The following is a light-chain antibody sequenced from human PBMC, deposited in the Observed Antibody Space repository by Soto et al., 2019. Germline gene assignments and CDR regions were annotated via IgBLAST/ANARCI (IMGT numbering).Light chain of an antibody. CDR3: SSYTSSVTYV. V-gene: IGLV2-14*01. CDR2: DLS. Sequence: QSALTQPASVSGSPGQSITISCTGTSSDVGSYNYVSWYQQHPGKAPKLMIYDLSNRPSGVSNRFSGSKSANTASLTISGLQAEDEADYYCSSYTSSVTYVFGPGTKLTVL. J-gene: IGLJ1*01. CDR1: SSDVGSYNY.